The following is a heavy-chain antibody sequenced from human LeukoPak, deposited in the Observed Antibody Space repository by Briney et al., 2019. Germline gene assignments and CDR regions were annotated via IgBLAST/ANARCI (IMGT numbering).Heavy chain of an antibody. V-gene: IGHV4-59*01. J-gene: IGHJ5*02. Sequence: SETLSLTCTVSGGSISSYYWTWIRQPPGKGLEWIGYIYYSGSTNYNPSLMSRVTISVDTSKNQFSLKLSSVTAADTAVYYCARVDYGDYEENWFDPWGQGTLVTVSS. D-gene: IGHD4-17*01. CDR3: ARVDYGDYEENWFDP. CDR1: GGSISSYY. CDR2: IYYSGST.